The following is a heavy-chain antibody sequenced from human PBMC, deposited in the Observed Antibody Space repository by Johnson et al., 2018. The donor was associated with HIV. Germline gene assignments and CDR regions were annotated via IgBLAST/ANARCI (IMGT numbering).Heavy chain of an antibody. CDR1: GFSFSSYW. J-gene: IGHJ3*02. D-gene: IGHD3-10*01. Sequence: MLLVESGGDLVQPGGSLRLSCAASGFSFSSYWMSWVRQAPGKGLEWVANIKQDGSEKYYVDSGKGRFTISRDNAKNSLYPQMNSLTAGDTAVYYCARERDPERGSQQSGVYAFYIWGQGTMVTVSS. CDR3: ARERDPERGSQQSGVYAFYI. V-gene: IGHV3-7*01. CDR2: IKQDGSEK.